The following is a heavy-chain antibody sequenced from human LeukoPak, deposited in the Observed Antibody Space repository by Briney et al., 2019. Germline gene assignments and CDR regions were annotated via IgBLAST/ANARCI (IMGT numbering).Heavy chain of an antibody. V-gene: IGHV3-23*01. CDR2: ISGSGGST. J-gene: IGHJ4*02. Sequence: PGGALRLSCAASGFTFSSYAMSWVRQAPGKGLEWVSAISGSGGSTYYADSVKGRFTISRDNSKNTLYLQMNSLRAEDTAVYYCAKDRTVVPAAIGFDYWAREPWSPSPQ. CDR1: GFTFSSYA. D-gene: IGHD2-2*02. CDR3: AKDRTVVPAAIGFDY.